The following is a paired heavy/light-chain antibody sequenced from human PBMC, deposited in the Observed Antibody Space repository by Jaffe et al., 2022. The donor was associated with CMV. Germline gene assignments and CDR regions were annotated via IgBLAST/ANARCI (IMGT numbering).Heavy chain of an antibody. CDR1: GFTFSSYW. CDR3: ATSHMHSGTYWGTKGGYHFDY. CDR2: IKQDGGEK. Sequence: EVQLVESGGGLVQPGGSLRLSCAASGFTFSSYWMSWVRQAPGKGLEWVANIKQDGGEKYYVDSVKGRFTISRDNAKNSLYLQMNSLGAEDTAVYYCATSHMHSGTYWGTKGGYHFDYWGQGTLVTVSS. J-gene: IGHJ4*02. V-gene: IGHV3-7*01. D-gene: IGHD1-26*01.
Light chain of an antibody. V-gene: IGLV2-11*01. CDR3: CSYAGSFWV. CDR1: SSDVGDYNY. CDR2: DVS. J-gene: IGLJ3*02. Sequence: QSALTQPRSVPGSPGQSVTISCTGTSSDVGDYNYVSWYQQHPGKAPKLMIYDVSKRPSGVPDRFSGSKSGNTASLTVSGLQAEDEGDYYCCSYAGSFWVFGGGTKLTVL.